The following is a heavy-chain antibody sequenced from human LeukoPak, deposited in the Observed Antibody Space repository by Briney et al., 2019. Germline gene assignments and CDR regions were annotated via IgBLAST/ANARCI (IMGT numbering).Heavy chain of an antibody. Sequence: PSETLSLTCTVSGDSISNYYWSWIRQSAEKKLEYIGRIYTTGSTNSNPSLESRATMSLDTSKNQFSLRLSSVTAADTAVYYCAGMHTVGYYYYYYMDVWGKGTPVTVSS. CDR1: GDSISNYY. V-gene: IGHV4-4*07. CDR3: AGMHTVGYYYYYYMDV. D-gene: IGHD2-21*01. CDR2: IYTTGST. J-gene: IGHJ6*03.